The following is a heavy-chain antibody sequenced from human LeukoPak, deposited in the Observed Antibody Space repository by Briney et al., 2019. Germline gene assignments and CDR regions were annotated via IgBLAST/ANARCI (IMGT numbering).Heavy chain of an antibody. Sequence: ASVKVSCKASGYTFTSYDINWVRQATGQGLEWMGWMNPNSGNTGYAQKLQGRVTMTTDTSTSTAYMELRSLRSDDTAVYYCARVYPPTVVTGDYWGQGTLVTVSS. D-gene: IGHD4-23*01. CDR2: MNPNSGNT. CDR3: ARVYPPTVVTGDY. J-gene: IGHJ4*02. CDR1: GYTFTSYD. V-gene: IGHV1-8*01.